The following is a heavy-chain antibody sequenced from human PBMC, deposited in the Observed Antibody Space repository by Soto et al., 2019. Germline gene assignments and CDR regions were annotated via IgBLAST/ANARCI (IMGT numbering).Heavy chain of an antibody. CDR2: ISGSGGST. V-gene: IGHV3-23*01. D-gene: IGHD5-18*01. CDR3: AKEGGQLWSTYYYYGMDV. CDR1: GFTFSSYA. J-gene: IGHJ6*02. Sequence: EVQLLESGGGLVQPGGSLRLSCAASGFTFSSYAMSWVRQAPGKGLEWVSAISGSGGSTYYADSAKGRFTISRDNSKNTLYRQMNSLRAEDTAVYYCAKEGGQLWSTYYYYGMDVWGHGTTVTVSS.